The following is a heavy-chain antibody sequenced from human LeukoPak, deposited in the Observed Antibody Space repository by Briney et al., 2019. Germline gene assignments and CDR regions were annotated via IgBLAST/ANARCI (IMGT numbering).Heavy chain of an antibody. D-gene: IGHD1-26*01. V-gene: IGHV4-31*03. CDR3: ARGSGSYPYYFDY. CDR2: IYYSGST. Sequence: SQTLSLTCTVSGDSISSGGYYWSWIRQHPGKDLEWIGYIYYSGSTYYNPSLKSRVTISVDTSKNQFSLKLSSVTAADTAVCYCARGSGSYPYYFDYWGQGTLVTVSS. J-gene: IGHJ4*02. CDR1: GDSISSGGYY.